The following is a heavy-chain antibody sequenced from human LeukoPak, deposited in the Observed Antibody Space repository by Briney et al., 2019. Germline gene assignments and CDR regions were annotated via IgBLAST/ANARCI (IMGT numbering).Heavy chain of an antibody. CDR3: ARVDASTYGSGEICRH. J-gene: IGHJ4*02. CDR2: MNPNSGNT. CDR1: GYTFTSYD. Sequence: ASVKVSCKASGYTFTSYDINWVRQATGQGLEWMGWMNPNSGNTGYAQKFQGRVTMTRNTSITTAYMELSSLTSEDTAVYYCARVDASTYGSGEICRHWGQGTLVTVSS. D-gene: IGHD3-10*01. V-gene: IGHV1-8*01.